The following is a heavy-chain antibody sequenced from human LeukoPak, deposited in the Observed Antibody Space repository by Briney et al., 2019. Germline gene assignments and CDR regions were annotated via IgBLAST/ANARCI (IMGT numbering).Heavy chain of an antibody. CDR1: GGAISSGGYS. Sequence: SETLSLTCAVSGGAISSGGYSGSWIRQPPGKGLEWVGYIYHSGSTYYNPSLKSRVTISVDRSKNQFSLKLSSVTAADTAVYYCARVTGPPDDAFDIWGQGTMVTVSS. D-gene: IGHD1-14*01. J-gene: IGHJ3*02. CDR2: IYHSGST. V-gene: IGHV4-30-2*01. CDR3: ARVTGPPDDAFDI.